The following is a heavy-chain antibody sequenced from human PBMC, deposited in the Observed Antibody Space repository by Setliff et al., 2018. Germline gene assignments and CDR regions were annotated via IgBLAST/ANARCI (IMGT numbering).Heavy chain of an antibody. D-gene: IGHD2-15*01. CDR1: GYTFTSYD. CDR3: ARGSRSGGKGGYNWFDP. V-gene: IGHV1-8*03. J-gene: IGHJ5*02. Sequence: ASVKVSCKASGYTFTSYDINWVRQATGQGLEWMGWMNPNSGHTGYAQKFQGRVTITRNASISTTYMELSSLRSEDTAVYYCARGSRSGGKGGYNWFDPWGQGTLGHRLL. CDR2: MNPNSGHT.